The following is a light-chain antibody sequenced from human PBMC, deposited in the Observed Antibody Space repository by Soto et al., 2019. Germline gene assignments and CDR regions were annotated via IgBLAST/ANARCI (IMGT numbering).Light chain of an antibody. V-gene: IGLV2-23*02. CDR2: EVN. CDR3: CSYAGNRRV. CDR1: YNL. Sequence: QSALTQPASVSGSPGQSITISCTGTYNLVSWYQQHPGKAPKLMIFEVNKRPSGVSYRSSGSKSGNTASLTISALQAEDEADYFCCSYAGNRRVFGGGTQLTVL. J-gene: IGLJ3*02.